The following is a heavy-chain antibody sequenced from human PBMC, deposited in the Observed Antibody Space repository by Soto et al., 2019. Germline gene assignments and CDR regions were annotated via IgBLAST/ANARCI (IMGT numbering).Heavy chain of an antibody. V-gene: IGHV3-30*09. J-gene: IGHJ4*02. CDR2: ISYGGDNK. CDR1: GFNFSDYA. D-gene: IGHD6-13*01. CDR3: AKARHSTSWYGLEADL. Sequence: QVQLVESGGGVVQPGRSLRLSCAASGFNFSDYAMHWVRQAPGKGLEWVAVISYGGDNKYYADSVRGRFAISRDNLKNTLDLQMNSLNPEDTAVYHCAKARHSTSWYGLEADLWGQGTLVTVSS.